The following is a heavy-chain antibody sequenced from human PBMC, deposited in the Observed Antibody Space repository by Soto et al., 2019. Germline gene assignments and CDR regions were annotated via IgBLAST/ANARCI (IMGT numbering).Heavy chain of an antibody. CDR3: ARDRAKDSSGWSNYYGMDV. CDR2: IYSGGST. V-gene: IGHV3-53*01. D-gene: IGHD6-19*01. CDR1: GFTVSSNY. Sequence: PGGSLRLSCAASGFTVSSNYMSWVRQAPGKGLEWVSVIYSGGSTYYADSVKGRFTISRDNSKNTLYLQMNSLRAEDTAVYYCARDRAKDSSGWSNYYGMDVWGQGTTVTVSS. J-gene: IGHJ6*02.